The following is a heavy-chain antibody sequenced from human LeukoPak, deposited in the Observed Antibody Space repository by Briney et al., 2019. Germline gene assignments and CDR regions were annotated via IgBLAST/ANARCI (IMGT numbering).Heavy chain of an antibody. CDR1: GFTFSSYE. CDR2: ISSSGSTI. V-gene: IGHV3-48*03. J-gene: IGHJ4*02. Sequence: GGSLRLSCAASGFTFSSYEMNWVRQAPGKGLEWLSYISSSGSTIYYADSVKVRFTISRDNAKNSLYLQMNSLRAEDTAVYYCARVTRQYYDSSGYYPHSDCWGQGTLVAVSS. CDR3: ARVTRQYYDSSGYYPHSDC. D-gene: IGHD3-22*01.